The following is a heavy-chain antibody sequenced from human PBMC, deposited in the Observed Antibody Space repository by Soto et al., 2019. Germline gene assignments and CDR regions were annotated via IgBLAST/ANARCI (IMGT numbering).Heavy chain of an antibody. CDR2: IEGSGEIT. V-gene: IGHV3-23*01. D-gene: IGHD3-10*01. CDR3: VKNSGWFNT. CDR1: GFMFSTTD. Sequence: PGGSLRLSCAASGFMFSTTDMSWVRQAPGKGLEWLTTIEGSGEITYYADSVKGRFTISRDNSKSTVYLQMDSLTADDTAVYFCVKNSGWFNTWGQGTPVTV. J-gene: IGHJ5*02.